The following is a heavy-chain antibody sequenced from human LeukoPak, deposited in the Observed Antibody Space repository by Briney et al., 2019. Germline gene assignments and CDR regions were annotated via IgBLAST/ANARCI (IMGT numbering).Heavy chain of an antibody. Sequence: ASVNVSCTASGYTITFQYTHWARHAPGQGIEWMGWINPNSGGTNYAQKFQCRVTMTTDPSISTAYMDPSRLRSDHTAVYYCAREARIVVVPAARFDPWGQGTLVTVSS. V-gene: IGHV1-2*02. CDR3: AREARIVVVPAARFDP. CDR2: INPNSGGT. D-gene: IGHD2-2*01. J-gene: IGHJ5*02. CDR1: GYTITFQY.